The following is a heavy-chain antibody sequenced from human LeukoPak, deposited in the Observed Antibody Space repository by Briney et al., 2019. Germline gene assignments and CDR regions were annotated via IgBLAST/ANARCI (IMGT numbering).Heavy chain of an antibody. J-gene: IGHJ2*01. V-gene: IGHV3-7*04. CDR2: IKQDGSEK. CDR1: GFTFSSYW. Sequence: SGGSLRLSCAASGFTFSSYWMSWVRQAPGKGLEWVANIKQDGSEKYYVDSVKGRFTISRDNAKNSLYLQMNSLRAEDTAVYYCARVQKDYYDRVLHWYSDLWGRGTLVTVPS. CDR3: ARVQKDYYDRVLHWYSDL. D-gene: IGHD3-22*01.